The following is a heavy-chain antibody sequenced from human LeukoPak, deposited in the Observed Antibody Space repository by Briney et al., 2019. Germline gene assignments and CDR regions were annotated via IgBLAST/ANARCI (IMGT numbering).Heavy chain of an antibody. J-gene: IGHJ3*02. D-gene: IGHD3-9*01. CDR3: ARERYDILTGSTAFDI. CDR2: ISSSSSYI. V-gene: IGHV3-21*01. Sequence: GGSLRLSCTVSGFTLSSYEMSWIRQAPGKGLEWVSSISSSSSYIYYADSVKGRFTISRDNAKNSLYLQMNSLRAEDTAVYYCARERYDILTGSTAFDIWGQGTMVTVSS. CDR1: GFTLSSYE.